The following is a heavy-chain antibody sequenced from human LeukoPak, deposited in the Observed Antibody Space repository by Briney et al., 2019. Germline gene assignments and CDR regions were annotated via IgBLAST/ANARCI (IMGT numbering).Heavy chain of an antibody. CDR1: GFTFSLYA. D-gene: IGHD6-19*01. J-gene: IGHJ4*02. CDR3: ARSPPVAGHDY. Sequence: PGGSLRLSCAASGFTFSLYAMNWVRQAPGKGLEWVSYIDSGSDDIHYADSVRGRFTISRDNAKNSLYLQMNSLRAEDTAVYYCARSPPVAGHDYWGQGTLVTVSS. CDR2: IDSGSDDI. V-gene: IGHV3-21*05.